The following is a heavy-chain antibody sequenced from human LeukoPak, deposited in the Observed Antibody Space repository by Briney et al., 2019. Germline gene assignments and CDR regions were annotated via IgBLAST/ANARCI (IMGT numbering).Heavy chain of an antibody. J-gene: IGHJ4*02. CDR1: GGSISSSSYY. CDR3: ARESDTGGVDY. D-gene: IGHD7-27*01. V-gene: IGHV4-39*07. Sequence: SETLSLTCTVSGGSISSSSYYWGWIRQPPGKGLEWIGSIYYSGSTYYNPSLKSRVTISVDTSKNQFSLKLSSVTAADTAVYYCARESDTGGVDYWGQGTLVTVSS. CDR2: IYYSGST.